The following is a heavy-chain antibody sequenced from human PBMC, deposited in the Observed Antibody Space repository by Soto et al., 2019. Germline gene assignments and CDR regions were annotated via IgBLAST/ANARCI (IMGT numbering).Heavy chain of an antibody. CDR1: GGSISSGDYY. J-gene: IGHJ4*02. CDR2: IYYSGST. CDR3: ARNLAYYYDSSGYSYFDY. Sequence: SETLSLTCTVSGGSISSGDYYWSWIRHPPGKGLEWIGYIYYSGSTYYNPSLKSRVTISVDTSKNQFSLKLSSVTAADTAVYYCARNLAYYYDSSGYSYFDYWGQGTLVTAPQ. D-gene: IGHD3-22*01. V-gene: IGHV4-30-4*01.